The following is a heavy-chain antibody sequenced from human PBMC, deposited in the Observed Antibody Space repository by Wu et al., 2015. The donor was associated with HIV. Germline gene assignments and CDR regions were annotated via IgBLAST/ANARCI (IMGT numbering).Heavy chain of an antibody. CDR2: ISAYNGNT. Sequence: VQLVQSGAEXKKPGASVKVVLQGFWLHLYQLWYQLGATGPGQGLEWMGWISAYNGNTNYAQKLQGRVTMTTDTSTSTAYMELRSLRSDDTAVYYCARLQGSGSYISYYYYYYGMDVWGQGTTVTVSS. J-gene: IGHJ6*02. V-gene: IGHV1-18*01. CDR1: LHLYQLW. D-gene: IGHD3-10*01. CDR3: ARLQGSGSYISYYYYYYGMDV.